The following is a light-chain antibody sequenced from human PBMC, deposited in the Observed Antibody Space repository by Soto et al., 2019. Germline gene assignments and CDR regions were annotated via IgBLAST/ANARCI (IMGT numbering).Light chain of an antibody. V-gene: IGKV1-12*01. CDR2: GAF. J-gene: IGKJ1*01. CDR1: QGISTW. Sequence: DIQMTQYPSSVAAAVGDRVTITCRASQGISTWLAWYQHKPGTAPKLLIFGAFSLQRGVPSRFAGSGSGTDFTLNIKGLQPEDVATYYCQQVTTFPRTFGQGTKVEIK. CDR3: QQVTTFPRT.